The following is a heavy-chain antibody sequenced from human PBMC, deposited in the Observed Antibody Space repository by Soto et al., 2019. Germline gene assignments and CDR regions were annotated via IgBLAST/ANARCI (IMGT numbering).Heavy chain of an antibody. CDR1: GGSVSSGSYY. CDR3: ARYGSETAKGLSLWRKRPRQFDY. Sequence: QVQLQESGPGLVKPSETLSLTCTVSGGSVSSGSYYWSWIRQPPGKGLEWIGYIYYSGSTNYNPPPKSRVTISVDTSKNQFSLKLSSVTAADTAVYYCARYGSETAKGLSLWRKRPRQFDYWGQGTLVTVSS. D-gene: IGHD5-12*01. J-gene: IGHJ4*02. V-gene: IGHV4-61*01. CDR2: IYYSGST.